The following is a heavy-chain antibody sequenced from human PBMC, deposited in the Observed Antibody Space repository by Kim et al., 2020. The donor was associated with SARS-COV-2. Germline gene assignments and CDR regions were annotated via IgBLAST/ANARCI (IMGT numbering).Heavy chain of an antibody. CDR1: GGSISTYY. CDR3: ARGQLWSTAYFDY. V-gene: IGHV4-59*08. Sequence: SETLSLTCTVSGGSISTYYWSWIRQTPGKGLEWIGYIYHTGRTNYNPSLKSRVTISVDTSKSQFSLNLISVTAADTAVYYCARGQLWSTAYFDYLGQGIL. CDR2: IYHTGRT. D-gene: IGHD5-18*01. J-gene: IGHJ4*02.